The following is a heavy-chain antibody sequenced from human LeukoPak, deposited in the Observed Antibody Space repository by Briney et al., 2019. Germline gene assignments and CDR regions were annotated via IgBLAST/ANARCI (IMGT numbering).Heavy chain of an antibody. Sequence: GGSLRLSRAATGFNLSRYEMKWVRPLARRGREWMAYISSSIGTIHYAGSVKGRFTIYRDNGRTSLNLQMNSLRVDDTAVYYCARDATPQYRSGWVFFDYWGQGTLVTVSS. D-gene: IGHD6-19*01. CDR3: ARDATPQYRSGWVFFDY. J-gene: IGHJ4*02. V-gene: IGHV3-48*03. CDR1: GFNLSRYE. CDR2: ISSSIGTI.